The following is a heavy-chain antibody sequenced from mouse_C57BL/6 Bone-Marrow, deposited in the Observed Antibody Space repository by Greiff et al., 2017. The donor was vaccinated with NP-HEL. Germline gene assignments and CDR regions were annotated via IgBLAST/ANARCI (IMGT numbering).Heavy chain of an antibody. CDR1: GFNIKDDY. V-gene: IGHV14-4*01. J-gene: IGHJ4*01. Sequence: EVKLVESGAELVRPGASVKLSCTASGFNIKDDYMHWVKQRPEQGLEWIGWIDPENGDTEYASKFQGKATITADTSSNTAYLQLSSLTSEDTAVYYCTTRPSAMDYWGQGTSVTVSS. CDR2: IDPENGDT. CDR3: TTRPSAMDY.